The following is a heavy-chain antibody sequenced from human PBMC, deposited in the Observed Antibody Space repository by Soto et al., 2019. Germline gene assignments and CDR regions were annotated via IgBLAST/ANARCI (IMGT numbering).Heavy chain of an antibody. Sequence: QVQLQESGPGLVKPSQTLSLTCTVSGGSISSGTYHWSWIRHHPGKCLEWIGYIYYSGSTYYNPPLKSRLTISVVKSKNQYSLRLRSVTAADRAVYYCAREVNYYDTSGDSYFDYWGQGTLVTVSS. J-gene: IGHJ4*02. CDR3: AREVNYYDTSGDSYFDY. CDR1: GGSISSGTYH. D-gene: IGHD3-22*01. CDR2: IYYSGST. V-gene: IGHV4-31*03.